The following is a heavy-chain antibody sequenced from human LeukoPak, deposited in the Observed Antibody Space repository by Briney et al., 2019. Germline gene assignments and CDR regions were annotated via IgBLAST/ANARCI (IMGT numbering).Heavy chain of an antibody. CDR3: TRGSLED. J-gene: IGHJ4*02. Sequence: PGGSLRLSCAASGFTFSRYWMHWVRQAPGKGLVWVSGINTDGSTTSYADSVRGRFTISRDNAKNTLYLQMNSLRAEDTVVYYCTRGSLEDWGQGTLVTVSS. CDR1: GFTFSRYW. V-gene: IGHV3-74*01. CDR2: INTDGSTT.